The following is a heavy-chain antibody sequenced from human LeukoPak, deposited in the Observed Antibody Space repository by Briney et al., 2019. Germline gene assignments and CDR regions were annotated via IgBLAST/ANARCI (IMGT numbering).Heavy chain of an antibody. J-gene: IGHJ6*02. CDR1: GYTFTSYG. CDR3: ARVPGGYDYYYYHGMDV. CDR2: ISAYNGNT. Sequence: ASVKVSCTASGYTFTSYGISWVRQAPGQGLEWMGWISAYNGNTNYAQKLQGRVTMTTDTSTSTAYMELRSLRSDDTAVYYCARVPGGYDYYYYHGMDVWGQGTTVTVSS. D-gene: IGHD5-12*01. V-gene: IGHV1-18*01.